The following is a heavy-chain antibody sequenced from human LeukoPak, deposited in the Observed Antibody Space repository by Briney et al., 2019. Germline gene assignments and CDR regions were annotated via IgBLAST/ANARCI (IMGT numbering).Heavy chain of an antibody. CDR1: GFTFSNYA. D-gene: IGHD6-19*01. CDR3: AKDREVPAWLFTDY. J-gene: IGHJ4*02. V-gene: IGHV3-23*01. Sequence: GGSLRLSCAASGFTFSNYAMSWVRQAPGKGLEWVAAIWGSDNSTCYACSVESRCTISRDKSKNTLYLQMNSLRGEDTAVYYCAKDREVPAWLFTDYWGQGIMVTVSS. CDR2: IWGSDNST.